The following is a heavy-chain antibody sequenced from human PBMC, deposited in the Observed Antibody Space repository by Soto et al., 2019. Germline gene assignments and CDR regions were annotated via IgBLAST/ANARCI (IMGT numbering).Heavy chain of an antibody. D-gene: IGHD3-9*01. CDR2: IYSGGST. V-gene: IGHV3-53*04. CDR3: ARAHYDILTVYYYFDY. Sequence: EVQLVASGGGLVQPGGSLRLSCAASGFTVSSNYMSWVRQAPGKGLEWVSVIYSGGSTYYADSVKGRFTISRHNSKNTLYLQMNSLRAEDTAVYYCARAHYDILTVYYYFDYWGQGTLVTVSS. CDR1: GFTVSSNY. J-gene: IGHJ4*02.